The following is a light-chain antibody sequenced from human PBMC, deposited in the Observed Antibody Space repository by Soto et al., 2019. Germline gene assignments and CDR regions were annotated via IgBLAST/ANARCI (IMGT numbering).Light chain of an antibody. Sequence: QSVLTQPASVSGSPGQSITISCTGTSSDVGTYNYVSWYQQHPGKAPKVMIYDVSNRPSGVSNRFSGSKSGNTASLTISGLQAEEEADYYCSSYTGSSTSVIFGGGTKLTVL. J-gene: IGLJ2*01. CDR1: SSDVGTYNY. CDR2: DVS. CDR3: SSYTGSSTSVI. V-gene: IGLV2-14*03.